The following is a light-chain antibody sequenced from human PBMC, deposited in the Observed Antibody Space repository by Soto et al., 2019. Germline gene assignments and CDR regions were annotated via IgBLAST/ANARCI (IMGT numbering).Light chain of an antibody. CDR1: SSDVGSYNC. CDR2: DVS. Sequence: QSALTQPASVSGSPGQSITISCTGTSSDVGSYNCVSWYQQHPGKAPKLMIYDVSNRPSGVSDRFSGSKSGNTASLTISGLQAEDEADYYCTSYITAGTYVFGTGTKLTVL. J-gene: IGLJ1*01. CDR3: TSYITAGTYV. V-gene: IGLV2-14*03.